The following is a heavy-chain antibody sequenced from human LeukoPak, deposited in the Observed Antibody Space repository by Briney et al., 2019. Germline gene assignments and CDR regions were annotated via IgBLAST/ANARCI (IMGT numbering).Heavy chain of an antibody. CDR2: INPNSGGT. CDR3: ARGRDMLPAAMYY. J-gene: IGHJ4*02. V-gene: IGHV1-2*02. CDR1: GYTFTGYY. D-gene: IGHD2-2*01. Sequence: ASVKVSCKASGYTFTGYYMHWVRQAPGQGLEWMGWINPNSGGTNYAQKFQGRVTMTRDTSISTAYMELSSLRSEDTAVYYCARGRDMLPAAMYYWGQGTLVTVSS.